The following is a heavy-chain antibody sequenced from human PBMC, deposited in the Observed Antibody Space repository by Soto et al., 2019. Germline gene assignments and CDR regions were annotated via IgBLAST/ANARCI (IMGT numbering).Heavy chain of an antibody. CDR2: IIPVFGTT. D-gene: IGHD2-15*01. CDR3: GRYCSGGSCHALDYYGMDV. CDR1: GGTFRNYG. J-gene: IGHJ6*02. V-gene: IGHV1-69*13. Sequence: ASVKVSCKASGGTFRNYGIGWVRQAPGQGLEWMGGIIPVFGTTNYAQKFQGRVTITADESTSTAYIEVSSLRSEDTAMFYCGRYCSGGSCHALDYYGMDVWGQGTTVTVSS.